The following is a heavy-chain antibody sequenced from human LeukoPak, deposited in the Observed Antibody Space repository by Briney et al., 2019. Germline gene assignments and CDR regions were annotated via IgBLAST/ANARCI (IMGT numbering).Heavy chain of an antibody. J-gene: IGHJ4*02. CDR2: IYYSGST. V-gene: IGHV4-59*08. CDR3: ASDWPGIAAAGLHY. Sequence: SETLSLTCTVSGGSISSYYWSWIRQPPGKGLEWIGYIYYSGSTNYNPSLKSRITISVDTSKNQFSLKLSSVTAADTAVYYCASDWPGIAAAGLHYWGQGTLVTVSS. D-gene: IGHD6-13*01. CDR1: GGSISSYY.